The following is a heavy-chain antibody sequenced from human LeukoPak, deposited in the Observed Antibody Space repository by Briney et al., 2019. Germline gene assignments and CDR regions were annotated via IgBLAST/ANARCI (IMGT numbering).Heavy chain of an antibody. V-gene: IGHV4-4*07. CDR3: ARGDGYNWGNFDY. CDR1: GGSISSYY. D-gene: IGHD5-24*01. J-gene: IGHJ4*02. CDR2: IYSSGNT. Sequence: SETLSLTCTVSGGSISSYYWSWIRQPAGRGLEWIGRIYSSGNTNYNHSFESRVIMSMDASKSEFSLKVTSVTAADTAVYYCARGDGYNWGNFDYWGQGNLVTVSS.